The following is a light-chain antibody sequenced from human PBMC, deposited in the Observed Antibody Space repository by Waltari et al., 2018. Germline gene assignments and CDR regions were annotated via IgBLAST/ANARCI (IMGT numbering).Light chain of an antibody. V-gene: IGLV3-21*02. CDR2: DDS. Sequence: SYVLTQPPSESVAPGQTTKITCGGNHLGSKSVHWYQQKPGQAPVLVVYDDSDRPSGIPERFSGSNSGNTATLTISRVEAGDEADYYCQVWDSSSDHYVFGSGTKVTVL. J-gene: IGLJ1*01. CDR1: HLGSKS. CDR3: QVWDSSSDHYV.